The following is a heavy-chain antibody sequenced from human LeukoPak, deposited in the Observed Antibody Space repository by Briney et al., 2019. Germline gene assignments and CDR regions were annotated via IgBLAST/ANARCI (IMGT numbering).Heavy chain of an antibody. CDR2: ISDSGGST. V-gene: IGHV3-23*01. Sequence: PGGSLRLSCAASGFTFSSYAMSWVRQAPGKGLEWVSAISDSGGSTYYADSVKGRFTISRDNSKNTLYLQMNSLRAEDTAVYYCAKDPKDYYYMDVWGKGTTVTVSS. J-gene: IGHJ6*03. CDR1: GFTFSSYA. CDR3: AKDPKDYYYMDV.